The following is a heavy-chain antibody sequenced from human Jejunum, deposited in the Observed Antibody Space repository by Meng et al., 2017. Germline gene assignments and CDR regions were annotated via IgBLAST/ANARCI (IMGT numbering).Heavy chain of an antibody. Sequence: GESLKISCKGSGYSFTSYWIGWVRQMPGKGLEWMGIIYPGDSDSKYSPSFQGQVTISVDKSISTAYLQWSSLKASDTPMYYCTRRGRSGGSYDKYYQCPMDVWGQGTMVTVSS. J-gene: IGHJ6*02. CDR3: TRRGRSGGSYDKYYQCPMDV. CDR1: GYSFTSYW. D-gene: IGHD2-15*01. V-gene: IGHV5-51*01. CDR2: IYPGDSDS.